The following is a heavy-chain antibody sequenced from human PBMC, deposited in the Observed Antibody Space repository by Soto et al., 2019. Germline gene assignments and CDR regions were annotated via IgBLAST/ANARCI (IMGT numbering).Heavy chain of an antibody. V-gene: IGHV4-34*01. J-gene: IGHJ4*02. D-gene: IGHD3-22*01. CDR2: INHSGSI. Sequence: SETLSLTCSVYGGSFSGHYWSWIRQPPGKGLEWIGEINHSGSINYNPSLKSRVTISVDTSKNQFSLKLRSVTAADTAIYYCARGNGMILAVQGDAPDKKYLDSWSQGTLVTVSS. CDR3: ARGNGMILAVQGDAPDKKYLDS. CDR1: GGSFSGHY.